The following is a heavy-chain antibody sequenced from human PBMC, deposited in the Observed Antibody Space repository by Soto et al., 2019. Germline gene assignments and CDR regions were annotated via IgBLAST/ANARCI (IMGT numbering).Heavy chain of an antibody. CDR1: GGSISSSSYY. CDR2: IYYSGST. CDR3: ARHFVDGGDLPLWIDY. V-gene: IGHV4-39*01. Sequence: PSETLSLTCTVSGGSISSSSYYWGWIRQPPGKGLEWIGSIYYSGSTYYNPSLKSRVTISVDTSKNQFSLKLSSVTAADTAMYYCARHFVDGGDLPLWIDYWGQETLVPFSS. J-gene: IGHJ4*02. D-gene: IGHD2-21*02.